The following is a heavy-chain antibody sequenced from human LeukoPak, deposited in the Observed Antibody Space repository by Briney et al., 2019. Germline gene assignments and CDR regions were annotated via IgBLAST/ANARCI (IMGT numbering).Heavy chain of an antibody. D-gene: IGHD3-9*01. V-gene: IGHV4-59*01. CDR1: GGSISNYY. Sequence: PSETLSLTCTVSGGSISNYYWSWIRQPPGKGLEWIGYIYYSGSTNYNPSLKSRVTISVDTSKNQFSLKLSSVTAADTAVYYCARIIGERYFDWLSPYYFDYWGQGTLVTVSS. CDR3: ARIIGERYFDWLSPYYFDY. J-gene: IGHJ4*02. CDR2: IYYSGST.